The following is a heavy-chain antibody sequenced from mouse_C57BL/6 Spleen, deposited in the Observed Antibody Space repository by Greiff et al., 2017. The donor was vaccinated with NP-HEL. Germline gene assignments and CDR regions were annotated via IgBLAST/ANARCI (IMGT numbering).Heavy chain of an antibody. D-gene: IGHD2-1*01. CDR2: FYPGSGSI. V-gene: IGHV1-62-2*01. CDR1: GYTFTEYT. CDR3: ARHEEGWYSFAY. J-gene: IGHJ3*01. Sequence: VKLVESGAELVKPGASVKLSCKASGYTFTEYTIHWVKQRSGQGLEWIGWFYPGSGSIKYNEKFKDKATLTADKSSSTVYMELSRLTSEDSAVYFCARHEEGWYSFAYWGQGTLVTVSA.